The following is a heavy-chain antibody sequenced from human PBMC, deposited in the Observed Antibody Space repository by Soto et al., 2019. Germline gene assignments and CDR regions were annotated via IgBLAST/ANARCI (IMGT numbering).Heavy chain of an antibody. J-gene: IGHJ5*02. CDR2: INGGRT. V-gene: IGHV3-23*01. CDR3: ATHGWDL. D-gene: IGHD6-19*01. CDR1: GFTFSRSD. Sequence: VQLLESGGGLVQPGGSLRLSCAASGFTFSRSDMSWVRQAPGKGLEWVSAINGGRTFYGDSVEGRFTVSRDDSKDTLYLQMTSLRVDDTAIYYCATHGWDLWGQGTLVTVSS.